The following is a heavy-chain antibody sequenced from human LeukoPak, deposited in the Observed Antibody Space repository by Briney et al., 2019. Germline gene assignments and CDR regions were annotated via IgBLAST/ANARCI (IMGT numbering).Heavy chain of an antibody. CDR2: IYTSGST. J-gene: IGHJ4*02. Sequence: SETLSLTCTVSGGSMSSLNYHWTWIRQPAGKGLELIGRIYTSGSTNYSPSFKSRVTISIDTSKNQFSLKLSSVTAVDTAVYYCAKDQEKIITMVRGVIDYWGQGTLVTVSS. CDR3: AKDQEKIITMVRGVIDY. V-gene: IGHV4-61*02. D-gene: IGHD3-10*01. CDR1: GGSMSSLNYH.